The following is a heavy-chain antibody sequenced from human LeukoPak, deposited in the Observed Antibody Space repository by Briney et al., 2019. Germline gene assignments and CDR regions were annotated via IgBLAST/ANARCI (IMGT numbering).Heavy chain of an antibody. CDR2: TYNSGST. V-gene: IGHV4-59*01. Sequence: PSETLSLTCSVSGGSISSYXWXXIRQPPGKGLEXXXYTYNSGSTNYNTSLKSRVTISEDTSKNQFSLKLRSVTAADTAVYYCARFRWYSSSWLPDFWGQGTLVTVSS. CDR1: GGSISSYX. D-gene: IGHD6-13*01. J-gene: IGHJ4*02. CDR3: ARFRWYSSSWLPDF.